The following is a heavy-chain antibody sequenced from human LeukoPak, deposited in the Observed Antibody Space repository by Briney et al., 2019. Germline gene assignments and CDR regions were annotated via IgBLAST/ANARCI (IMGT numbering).Heavy chain of an antibody. Sequence: GGSLRLSCRGSGFIFGDHAMSWARQAPGKGLEWVGFIRSKAYRGTTEYAASVKGRFTISRDDSASIAYLQMNSLKTEDTAVYYCARGPIQLWIHNAMDVWGQGTTVTVSS. CDR1: GFIFGDHA. CDR3: ARGPIQLWIHNAMDV. D-gene: IGHD5-18*01. J-gene: IGHJ6*02. V-gene: IGHV3-49*04. CDR2: IRSKAYRGTT.